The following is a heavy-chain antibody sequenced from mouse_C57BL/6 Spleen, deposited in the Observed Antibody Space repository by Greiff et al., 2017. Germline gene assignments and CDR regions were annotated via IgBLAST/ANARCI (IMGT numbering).Heavy chain of an antibody. CDR2: IDPSDSYT. D-gene: IGHD1-1*01. Sequence: QVQLQQPGAELVKPGASVKLSCKASGYTFTSYWMQWVKQRPGQGLEWIGEIDPSDSYTNYNQKFKGKATLTVDTSSSTAYMQLSSLTSEDSAVYYGARRYDYYVDYAMDYWGQGTSVTVSS. V-gene: IGHV1-50*01. CDR3: ARRYDYYVDYAMDY. CDR1: GYTFTSYW. J-gene: IGHJ4*01.